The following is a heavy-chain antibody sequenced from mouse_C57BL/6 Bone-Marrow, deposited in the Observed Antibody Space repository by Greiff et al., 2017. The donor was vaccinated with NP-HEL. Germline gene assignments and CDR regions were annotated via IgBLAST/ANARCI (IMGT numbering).Heavy chain of an antibody. Sequence: VQLQQSGAELMKPGASVKLSCKASGYTFTGYWIEWVKQRPGHGLEWIGEILPGSGSTNYNEKFKGKATFTADTSSNTAYVQLSSLTTEDSAIYNGEGRVWDRFAYWGQGTLVTVSA. CDR2: ILPGSGST. D-gene: IGHD4-1*01. CDR1: GYTFTGYW. CDR3: EGRVWDRFAY. J-gene: IGHJ3*01. V-gene: IGHV1-9*01.